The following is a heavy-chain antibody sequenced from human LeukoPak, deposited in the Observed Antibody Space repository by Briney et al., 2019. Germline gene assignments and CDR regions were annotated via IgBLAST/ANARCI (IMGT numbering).Heavy chain of an antibody. V-gene: IGHV3-48*03. CDR2: ISSSSSGNAI. CDR3: ARGTLGAWGW. D-gene: IGHD6-19*01. CDR1: GFTFSGYE. Sequence: GGSLRLSCAASGFTFSGYEGNWVRQAPGKGLQWISYISSSSSGNAIKYADSVQGRFTIFRDNAKNSVYLQMNSLRAEDTAVYFCARGTLGAWGWWGQGTLVTVSS. J-gene: IGHJ4*02.